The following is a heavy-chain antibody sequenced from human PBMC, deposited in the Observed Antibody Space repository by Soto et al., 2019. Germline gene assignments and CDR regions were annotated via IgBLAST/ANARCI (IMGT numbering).Heavy chain of an antibody. D-gene: IGHD3-3*01. V-gene: IGHV3-48*03. CDR1: GFTFSSYE. CDR2: ISSSGSTI. J-gene: IGHJ5*02. Sequence: LRLSCAAPGFTFSSYEMNWVRQAPGKGLEWVSYISSSGSTIYYADSMKGRFTISRDNAKNSLYLQMNSLRAEDTAVYYCVVLAVLAWGQGTLVTVSS. CDR3: VVLAVLA.